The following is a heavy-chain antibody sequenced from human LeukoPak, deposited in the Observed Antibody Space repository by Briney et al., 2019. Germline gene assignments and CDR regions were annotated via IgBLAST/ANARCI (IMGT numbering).Heavy chain of an antibody. CDR3: ARGASDVGY. CDR2: IKQDGSET. D-gene: IGHD1-26*01. CDR1: GFTFSGYW. Sequence: GGSLRLSCTASGFTFSGYWMTWVRQTPGKGLEWVANIKQDGSETYYVDSVKGRFTISRDNAKNSLYLQMNSLRAEDTAMYHCARGASDVGYWGQGTPVTVSS. J-gene: IGHJ4*02. V-gene: IGHV3-7*01.